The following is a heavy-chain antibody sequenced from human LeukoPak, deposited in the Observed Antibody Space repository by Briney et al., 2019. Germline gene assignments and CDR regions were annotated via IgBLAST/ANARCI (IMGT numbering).Heavy chain of an antibody. V-gene: IGHV4-59*01. CDR3: VRGTRRYYDGSGYYYGEFDY. CDR2: VFYSGST. CDR1: DDSIKNYF. J-gene: IGHJ4*02. D-gene: IGHD3-22*01. Sequence: SETLSLTCTVSDDSIKNYFWTWIRQSPGKGLEWIGYVFYSGSTSYNPSLRSRLTMSVDTSKSQFSLNLKSVTAADTAVYYCVRGTRRYYDGSGYYYGEFDYWGQGILVTVSS.